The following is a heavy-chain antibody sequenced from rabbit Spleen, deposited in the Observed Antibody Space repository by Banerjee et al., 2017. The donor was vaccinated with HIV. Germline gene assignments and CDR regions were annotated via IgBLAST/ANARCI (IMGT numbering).Heavy chain of an antibody. V-gene: IGHV1S45*01. D-gene: IGHD8-1*01. CDR2: INAVTGKA. Sequence: EQLEESGGGLVRPEGSLKLSCTASGFSFSNKAVMCWVRQAPGKGLQWIACINAVTGKAVYATWAKGRFTFSKTSSTTVTLQMISLTAADTATYFCARDTGSSFSSYGMDLWGPGTLVTVS. CDR3: ARDTGSSFSSYGMDL. J-gene: IGHJ6*01. CDR1: GFSFSNKAV.